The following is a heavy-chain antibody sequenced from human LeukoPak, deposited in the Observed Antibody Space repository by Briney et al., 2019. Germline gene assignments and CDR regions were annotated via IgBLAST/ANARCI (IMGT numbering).Heavy chain of an antibody. CDR1: GFTFSGSV. J-gene: IGHJ4*02. V-gene: IGHV3-73*01. Sequence: PGGSLRLSCAASGFTFSGSVMHWVRQASGKGLEWVGRIRSKANSYATAYAASAKGRFTISRDDSKNTVYLQMNSLKTEDTAVYYCARLWGDCGGDCYSRDYWGQGTLVTVSS. CDR3: ARLWGDCGGDCYSRDY. D-gene: IGHD2-21*02. CDR2: IRSKANSYAT.